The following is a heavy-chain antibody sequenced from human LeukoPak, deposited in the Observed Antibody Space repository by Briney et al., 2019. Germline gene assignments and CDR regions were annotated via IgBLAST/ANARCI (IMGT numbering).Heavy chain of an antibody. V-gene: IGHV3-66*04. J-gene: IGHJ6*04. D-gene: IGHD2-2*01. CDR2: IYSGGST. CDR1: GFTVSTNY. Sequence: PGGSLRLSCAASGFTVSTNYMSWVRQAPGKGLEWVSVIYSGGSTYYADSVKGRFTISRDNAKNSLYLQMNSLRAEDTAVYYCARPSRLTGMDVWGKGTTVTVSS. CDR3: ARPSRLTGMDV.